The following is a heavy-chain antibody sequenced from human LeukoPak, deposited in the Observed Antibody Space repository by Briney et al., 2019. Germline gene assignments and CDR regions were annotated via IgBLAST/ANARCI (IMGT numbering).Heavy chain of an antibody. CDR1: GFTFSSYG. V-gene: IGHV3-30*02. J-gene: IGHJ4*02. D-gene: IGHD2-15*01. CDR2: IRYDGSNK. CDR3: AKVILYCSSGSCYLDYFDY. Sequence: GGSLRLSCAASGFTFSSYGMHWVRQAPGKGLEWVAFIRYDGSNKYYADSVKGRFTISRDNSKNTLYLQMNSLRAEDTAVYYCAKVILYCSSGSCYLDYFDYWGQGTLVTVSS.